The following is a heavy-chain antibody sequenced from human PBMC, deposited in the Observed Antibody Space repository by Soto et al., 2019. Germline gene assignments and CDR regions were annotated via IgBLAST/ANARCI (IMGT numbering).Heavy chain of an antibody. J-gene: IGHJ3*02. Sequence: EVQVVESGGGLVQPGGSLRLSCAASGFNVGSSYMSWVRQAPGKGLEWVSDIYTGGSTYYADSVKGRFTIARHSSKNTLYLQIKNLRAEDTAVYYCATFYDSRGFTPSYAFDIWGQGTKVTVSS. CDR2: IYTGGST. V-gene: IGHV3-53*04. CDR3: ATFYDSRGFTPSYAFDI. D-gene: IGHD3-22*01. CDR1: GFNVGSSY.